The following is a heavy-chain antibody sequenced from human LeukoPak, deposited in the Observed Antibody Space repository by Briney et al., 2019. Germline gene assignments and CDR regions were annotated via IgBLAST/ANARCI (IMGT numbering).Heavy chain of an antibody. CDR2: IYYSGST. D-gene: IGHD3-10*01. CDR3: ARLYYGSGGGY. J-gene: IGHJ4*02. CDR1: GDSLSSQY. Sequence: SETLSLTCTVSGDSLSSQYWSWIRQPPGKGLEWIGYIYYSGSTNYNSSLKSRITISVDTSKNQFSLKLTSVTAADTAVYYCARLYYGSGGGYWGQGTLVTVSS. V-gene: IGHV4-59*11.